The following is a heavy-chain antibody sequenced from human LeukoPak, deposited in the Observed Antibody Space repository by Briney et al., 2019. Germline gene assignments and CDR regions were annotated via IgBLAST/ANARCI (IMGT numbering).Heavy chain of an antibody. Sequence: GASLTPSYAAAAFTFSSYCTKWVRHGPGEGLEWMLYLVISSGNTKYAHSVQGRFTISGDKAKTSVYLQMNSRRVEDRAVYYCARDTTYAFDNWGQGTLVTVSS. CDR1: AFTFSSYC. CDR2: LVISSGNT. CDR3: ARDTTYAFDN. V-gene: IGHV3-48*01. J-gene: IGHJ4*02. D-gene: IGHD1-14*01.